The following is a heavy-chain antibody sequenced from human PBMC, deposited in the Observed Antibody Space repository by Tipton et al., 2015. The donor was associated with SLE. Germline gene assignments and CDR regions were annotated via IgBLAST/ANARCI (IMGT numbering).Heavy chain of an antibody. CDR3: ARGWSEVGAAPSPYGY. Sequence: QSGPEVKKPGSSVKVSCKASGGTFSSYAISWVRQAPGQGLEWMGGTFPFFGTANYAQKFQGRVTITRDESTSTAYMELSSLISEDTAVYYCARGWSEVGAAPSPYGYWGQGTLVTVSS. V-gene: IGHV1-69*05. J-gene: IGHJ4*02. CDR1: GGTFSSYA. CDR2: TFPFFGTA. D-gene: IGHD1-26*01.